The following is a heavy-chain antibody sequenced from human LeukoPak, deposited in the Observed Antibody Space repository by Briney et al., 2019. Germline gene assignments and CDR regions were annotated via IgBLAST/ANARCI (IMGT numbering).Heavy chain of an antibody. Sequence: ASVKVSCKASGYTFTGYYMHWVRQAPGQGLEWMGWINPNSGGTNYAQKFQGRVTMTRDASISTAYMELSRLRSDDMAVYYCARDYYDSSGYTNDYWGQGTLVTVSS. CDR3: ARDYYDSSGYTNDY. J-gene: IGHJ4*02. V-gene: IGHV1-2*02. CDR1: GYTFTGYY. D-gene: IGHD3-22*01. CDR2: INPNSGGT.